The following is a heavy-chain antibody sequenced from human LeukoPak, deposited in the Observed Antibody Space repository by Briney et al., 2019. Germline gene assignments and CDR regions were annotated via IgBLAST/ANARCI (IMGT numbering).Heavy chain of an antibody. D-gene: IGHD1-14*01. CDR3: ARPELSDAFDI. J-gene: IGHJ3*02. CDR2: IIPILGIA. V-gene: IGHV1-69*02. CDR1: GGTFSSYT. Sequence: SVKVSCKASGGTFSSYTVSWVRQAPGQGLEWMGRIIPILGIANYAQKFQGRVTITADKSTSTAYMELSSLRSEDTAVYYCARPELSDAFDIWGQGTMVTVSS.